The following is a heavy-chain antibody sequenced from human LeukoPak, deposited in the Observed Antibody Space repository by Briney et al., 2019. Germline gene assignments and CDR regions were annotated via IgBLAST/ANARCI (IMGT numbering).Heavy chain of an antibody. Sequence: GGSLRLSCVGSGFTFIGYTMTWVRQAPGKGLEWVSSIASSSDSIHYADSVQGRFTISRDNARNSLYLQMNSLRAEDTAIYYCATYRSGYWGQGTLVTVSS. CDR1: GFTFIGYT. CDR2: IASSSDSI. D-gene: IGHD3-22*01. CDR3: ATYRSGY. J-gene: IGHJ4*02. V-gene: IGHV3-21*01.